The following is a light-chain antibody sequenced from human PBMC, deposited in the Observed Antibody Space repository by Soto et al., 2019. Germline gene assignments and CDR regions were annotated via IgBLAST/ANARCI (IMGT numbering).Light chain of an antibody. Sequence: EIVLTQSPGTLSLSPGERATLSCMASQTVSSSYLAWYQQKPGQAPRLLIYGASSRATGIPDRFSGSGSATDFTLTISRLEPEDFAVYYCQQYGNSPWTFGQGTKVDIK. CDR3: QQYGNSPWT. V-gene: IGKV3-20*01. CDR1: QTVSSSY. CDR2: GAS. J-gene: IGKJ1*01.